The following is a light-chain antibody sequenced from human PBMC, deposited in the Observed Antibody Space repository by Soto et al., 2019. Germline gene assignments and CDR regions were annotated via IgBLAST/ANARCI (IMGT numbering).Light chain of an antibody. CDR2: VAS. J-gene: IGKJ2*01. CDR3: QQYGSSPYT. Sequence: EIVLTQSPGTLSLSPGEIATLSCRASQSVSSSYLAWYQQKPGQAPRLIIYVASDRATGIPDRFSGSGSGTDFTLTISRLEPEDFAVYYCQQYGSSPYTFGQGTKLEIK. CDR1: QSVSSSY. V-gene: IGKV3-20*01.